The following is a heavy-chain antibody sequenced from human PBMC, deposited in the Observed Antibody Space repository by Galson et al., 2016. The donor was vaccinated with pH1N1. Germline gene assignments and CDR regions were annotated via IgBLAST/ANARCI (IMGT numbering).Heavy chain of an antibody. CDR1: GYRFRDYY. CDR3: ARDPRGQYTSAWYVEQPFDY. Sequence: SVKVSCKASGYRFRDYYVHWVRQAPGHGLEWIGRVDPKTGGTKYGQKFQGRVTMTRDTSIGTAYMELRSLRSDDTAVYYCARDPRGQYTSAWYVEQPFDYWGQGTLVTVSS. V-gene: IGHV1-2*06. CDR2: VDPKTGGT. J-gene: IGHJ4*02. D-gene: IGHD6-19*01.